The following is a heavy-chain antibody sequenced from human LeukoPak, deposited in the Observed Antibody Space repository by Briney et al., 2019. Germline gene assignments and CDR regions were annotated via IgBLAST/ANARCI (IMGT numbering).Heavy chain of an antibody. CDR3: AKVSGGGLYYDGMDV. D-gene: IGHD1-14*01. J-gene: IGHJ6*02. V-gene: IGHV3-23*01. Sequence: GGSLRLSCAASGFTFNNYAMNWVRQAPGKGLEWVSVISGSGGTTYYADSVKGQFTISRDSSKNTLYLQMNSLRAEDTAVYYCAKVSGGGLYYDGMDVWGQGTTVTVSS. CDR2: ISGSGGTT. CDR1: GFTFNNYA.